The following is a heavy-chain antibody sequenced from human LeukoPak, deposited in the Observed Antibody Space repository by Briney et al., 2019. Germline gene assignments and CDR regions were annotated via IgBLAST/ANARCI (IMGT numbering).Heavy chain of an antibody. J-gene: IGHJ5*02. CDR1: GFTFSSYE. Sequence: GGSLRLSCAASGFTFSSYEMNWVRQAPGKGLEWVSYISSSGSTIYYADSVKGRFTISRDNAKNSLYLQMNSLRAEDTAVYYCAKDPLHGLLSPNWFDPWGQGTLVTVSS. CDR3: AKDPLHGLLSPNWFDP. V-gene: IGHV3-48*03. D-gene: IGHD3-3*01. CDR2: ISSSGSTI.